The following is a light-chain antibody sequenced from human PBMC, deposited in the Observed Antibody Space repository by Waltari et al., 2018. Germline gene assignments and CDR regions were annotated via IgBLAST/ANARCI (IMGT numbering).Light chain of an antibody. Sequence: DIQMTQSPSTLSASVGDRVTITCRASQRIITWLAWYQQKPGKAPKLLIYKASSLESGVPSRFRGSGSGTEFTLTISSLQPDDSATYYCQQYNSYSAFGQGPKVEIK. CDR3: QQYNSYSA. CDR2: KAS. V-gene: IGKV1-5*03. CDR1: QRIITW. J-gene: IGKJ1*01.